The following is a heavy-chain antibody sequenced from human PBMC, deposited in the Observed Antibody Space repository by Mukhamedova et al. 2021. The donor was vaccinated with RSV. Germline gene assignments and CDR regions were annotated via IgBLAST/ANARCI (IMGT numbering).Heavy chain of an antibody. Sequence: GAVISYDGSNKYYADSVKGRFTISRDNSKNTLYLQMNSLRAEVTAVYYCARGGAFIAADIDYWGQGTLVTVSS. CDR3: ARGGAFIAADIDY. J-gene: IGHJ4*02. CDR2: ISYDGSNK. D-gene: IGHD6-13*01. V-gene: IGHV3-30*01.